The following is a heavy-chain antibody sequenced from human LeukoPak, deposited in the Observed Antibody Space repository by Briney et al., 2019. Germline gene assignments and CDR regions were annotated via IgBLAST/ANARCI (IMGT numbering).Heavy chain of an antibody. D-gene: IGHD6-19*01. Sequence: SVKVSCKASGGTFSSYAISWVRQAPGQGLEWMGGIIPIFGTANYAQKFQGRVTITADESTSTAYMELSSLRSEDTAVYYCAKEMRFQQWTYDYWGQGTLVTVSS. CDR2: IIPIFGTA. CDR1: GGTFSSYA. CDR3: AKEMRFQQWTYDY. V-gene: IGHV1-69*13. J-gene: IGHJ4*02.